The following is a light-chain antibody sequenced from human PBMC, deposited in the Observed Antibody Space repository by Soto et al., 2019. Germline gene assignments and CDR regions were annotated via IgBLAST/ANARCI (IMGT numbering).Light chain of an antibody. J-gene: IGLJ1*01. CDR2: DVS. Sequence: QSALTQPASVSGSPGQSITISCTGTSSDIGGYNYVSWYQRHPGKAPKLMIYDVSDRPSGVSNRFSGSKSGNTASLTISGLQAEDEADYFCSSYTSSSTPFVFGTGTKVT. CDR3: SSYTSSSTPFV. V-gene: IGLV2-14*03. CDR1: SSDIGGYNY.